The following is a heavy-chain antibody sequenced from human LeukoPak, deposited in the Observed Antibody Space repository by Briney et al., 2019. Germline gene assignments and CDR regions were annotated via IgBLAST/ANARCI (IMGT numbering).Heavy chain of an antibody. CDR2: IKEDGSQK. Sequence: GGSLRLSCAASGFTFSNYWMSWVRQAPGKGLEWVANIKEDGSQKYYADSVKGRFTISRDNAKNSLYLQMDSLRAEDTAVYYCARSNAFDIWGQGTMVIVSS. CDR1: GFTFSNYW. V-gene: IGHV3-7*05. CDR3: ARSNAFDI. J-gene: IGHJ3*02.